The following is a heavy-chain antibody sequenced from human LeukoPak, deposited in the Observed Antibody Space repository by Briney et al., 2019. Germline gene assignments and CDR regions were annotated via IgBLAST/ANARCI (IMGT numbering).Heavy chain of an antibody. CDR2: IIPILGIA. V-gene: IGHV1-69*04. J-gene: IGHJ6*02. CDR1: GGTFSSYA. CDR3: AGTVATIAGYYYGMDV. D-gene: IGHD5-12*01. Sequence: ASVKVSCKASGGTFSSYAISWVPQAPGQGLEWMGRIIPILGIANYAQKFQGRVTITADKSTSTAYMELSSLRSEDTAVYYCAGTVATIAGYYYGMDVWGQGTTVTVSS.